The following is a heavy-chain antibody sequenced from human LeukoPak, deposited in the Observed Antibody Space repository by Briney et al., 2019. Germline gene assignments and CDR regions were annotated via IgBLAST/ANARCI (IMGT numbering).Heavy chain of an antibody. CDR3: ARDAAYYYDSSGYYRSFSYFDY. D-gene: IGHD3-22*01. CDR1: GFTFSSYE. J-gene: IGHJ4*02. Sequence: GGSLRLSCAASGFTFSSYELNWVRQAPGKGLEWVSYISDTGSTIYYADSVKGRFTISRDNAKNSLYLQMNSLRAEDTAVYYCARDAAYYYDSSGYYRSFSYFDYWGQGTLVTVSS. V-gene: IGHV3-48*03. CDR2: ISDTGSTI.